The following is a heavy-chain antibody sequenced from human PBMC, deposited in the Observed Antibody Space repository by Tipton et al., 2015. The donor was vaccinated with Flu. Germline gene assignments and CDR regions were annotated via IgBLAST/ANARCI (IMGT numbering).Heavy chain of an antibody. V-gene: IGHV3-48*03. CDR2: ISSSGSTI. D-gene: IGHD2-15*01. CDR1: GFTFSSYE. Sequence: SLRLSCAASGFTFSSYEMNWVRQAPGKGLEWVSYISSSGSTIYYADSVKGRFTISRDNAKNSLYLQMNSLRAEDTAVYYCARENGGSSLAYYYYYGMDVWGQGTTVTVSS. J-gene: IGHJ6*02. CDR3: ARENGGSSLAYYYYYGMDV.